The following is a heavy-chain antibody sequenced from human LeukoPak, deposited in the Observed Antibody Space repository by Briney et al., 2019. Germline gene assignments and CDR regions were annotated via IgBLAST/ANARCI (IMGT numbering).Heavy chain of an antibody. CDR3: AKATAYYDSSGYYSLGYFQH. D-gene: IGHD3-22*01. J-gene: IGHJ1*01. CDR1: GFTFSSHA. V-gene: IGHV3-23*01. Sequence: GGSLRLSCGASGFTFSSHAMTWVRQAPGKGLEWVSAISISGDTTYYADAVKGRFTISRDNSKNTAYLQMNSLRAEDTAVYYCAKATAYYDSSGYYSLGYFQHWGQGTLVTVSS. CDR2: ISISGDTT.